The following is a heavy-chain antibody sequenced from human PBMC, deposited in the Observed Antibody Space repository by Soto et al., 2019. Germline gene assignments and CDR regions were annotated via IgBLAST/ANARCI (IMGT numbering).Heavy chain of an antibody. CDR2: IYYSGRT. CDR1: GASITTENIY. Sequence: PSETLSLTCSVSGASITTENIYWGWIRQPPGEGLEWIASIYYSGRTKYNPSLQSRATISVDTSRNEISLRVTSVTAADTAVYYCARLAVMDVWGQGTTVTVSS. CDR3: ARLAVMDV. V-gene: IGHV4-39*01. J-gene: IGHJ6*02.